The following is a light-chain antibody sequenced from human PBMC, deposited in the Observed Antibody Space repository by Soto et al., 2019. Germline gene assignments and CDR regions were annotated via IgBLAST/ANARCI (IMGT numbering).Light chain of an antibody. CDR2: DTN. J-gene: IGLJ2*01. CDR3: GAWDSGLSGVL. V-gene: IGLV1-51*01. Sequence: QSVLTQPPSVSAAPGQQVTISCSGETSNIGNNYVSWYQQLPGAAPKLLIYDTNNRPSEIPDRFSGSRSGTSATLAITGLQTGDEAVYDCGAWDSGLSGVLFGGGTQLTVL. CDR1: TSNIGNNY.